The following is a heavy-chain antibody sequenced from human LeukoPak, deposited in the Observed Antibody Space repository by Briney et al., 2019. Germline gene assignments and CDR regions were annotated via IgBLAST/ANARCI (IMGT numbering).Heavy chain of an antibody. V-gene: IGHV1-2*02. CDR2: INPNSGGT. CDR3: ARGVEGIAVAGLDDAFDI. Sequence: ASVKVSCKASGYTFTGYYMHWVRQAPGQGLEWMGWINPNSGGTNYAQKFQGRVTMTRDTSTSTVYMELSSLRSEDTAVYYCARGVEGIAVAGLDDAFDIWGQGTMVTVSS. CDR1: GYTFTGYY. D-gene: IGHD6-19*01. J-gene: IGHJ3*02.